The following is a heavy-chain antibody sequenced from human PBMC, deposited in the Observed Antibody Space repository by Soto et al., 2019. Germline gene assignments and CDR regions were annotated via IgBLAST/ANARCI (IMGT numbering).Heavy chain of an antibody. D-gene: IGHD3-3*01. Sequence: GGSLRLSCAASGFTFDDYAMHWVRQAPGKGLEWVSGISWNSGSIGYADSVKGRFTISRDNAKNSLYLQMNSLRAEDTALYYCAKDRRLTIFGVVPDAFDIWGQGTMVTVSS. J-gene: IGHJ3*02. CDR2: ISWNSGSI. V-gene: IGHV3-9*01. CDR3: AKDRRLTIFGVVPDAFDI. CDR1: GFTFDDYA.